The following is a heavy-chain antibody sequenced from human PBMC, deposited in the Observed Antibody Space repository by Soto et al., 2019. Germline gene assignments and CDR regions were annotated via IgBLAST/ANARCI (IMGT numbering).Heavy chain of an antibody. J-gene: IGHJ4*02. Sequence: EVQLLESGGGLVQPGGSLRLSCAASGFSFSSYAMSWVRQAPGKGLEWVSSISGSGANTYYVDSVKGRFTVSRDNSKNTLYLKMSSLRGEDTAVYKCAKAAAYNGSASYFPFDDGGLGTRVTDSS. CDR1: GFSFSSYA. V-gene: IGHV3-23*01. CDR2: ISGSGANT. CDR3: AKAAAYNGSASYFPFDD. D-gene: IGHD3-10*01.